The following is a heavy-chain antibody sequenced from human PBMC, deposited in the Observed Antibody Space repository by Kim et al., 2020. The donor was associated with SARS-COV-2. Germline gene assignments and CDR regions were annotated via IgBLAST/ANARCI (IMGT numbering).Heavy chain of an antibody. J-gene: IGHJ3*02. D-gene: IGHD1-26*01. CDR2: IKPNSGRT. CDR1: GYTFTGYY. V-gene: IGHV1-2*02. Sequence: ASVKVSCKASGYTFTGYYMRWVRQAPGQGLEWMGGIKPNSGRTNYAQKFQGRFTMTRDTSISTAYMELSRLRSDDTAVYYCARDPERSGSYYVDAAFDIWGPGTTLTASS. CDR3: ARDPERSGSYYVDAAFDI.